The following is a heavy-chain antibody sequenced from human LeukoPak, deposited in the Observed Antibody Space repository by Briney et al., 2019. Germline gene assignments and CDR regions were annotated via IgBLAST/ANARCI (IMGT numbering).Heavy chain of an antibody. CDR3: ARWNSGGDY. Sequence: PSETLSLTCSVSGGPISGYHWSWIRQPPGKGLEWIGYIYYSGTSETTNYNPSLKSRVTISVHTSKNQFSLDLSSVTAADTAVYYCARWNSGGDYWGQGTLVTVSS. CDR2: IYYSGTSETT. J-gene: IGHJ4*02. D-gene: IGHD1/OR15-1a*01. CDR1: GGPISGYH. V-gene: IGHV4-59*01.